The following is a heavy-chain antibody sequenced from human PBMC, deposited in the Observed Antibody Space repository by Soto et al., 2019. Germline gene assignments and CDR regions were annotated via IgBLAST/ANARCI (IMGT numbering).Heavy chain of an antibody. CDR1: GFTFSSYA. J-gene: IGHJ4*02. D-gene: IGHD6-13*01. V-gene: IGHV3-30-3*01. CDR3: YGYSSSWYRDFDY. CDR2: ISYDGSNK. Sequence: GGSLRLSCAASGFTFSSYAMHWVRQAPGKGLEWVAVISYDGSNKYYADSVKGRFTISRDNSKNTLYLQMNSLRAEDTAVYYCYGYSSSWYRDFDYWGQGTLVTVSS.